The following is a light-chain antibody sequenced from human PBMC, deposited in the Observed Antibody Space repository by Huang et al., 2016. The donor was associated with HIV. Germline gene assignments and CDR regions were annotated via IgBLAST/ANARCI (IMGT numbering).Light chain of an antibody. CDR2: GAS. J-gene: IGKJ2*01. CDR3: QQSYNIPRT. Sequence: QAPPSLSAAVGDRVIITCRASQIINKYLNWNQQMPGRAPKLLISGASSLQGGVSSRFSGSGSGTDFTLTIRDLQPEDTATYHCQQSYNIPRTFGQGTLLEI. V-gene: IGKV1-39*01. CDR1: QIINKY.